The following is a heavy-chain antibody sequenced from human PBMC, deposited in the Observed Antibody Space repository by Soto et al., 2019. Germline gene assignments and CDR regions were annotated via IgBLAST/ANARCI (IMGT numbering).Heavy chain of an antibody. CDR1: GFTFSSYW. CDR2: IKQDGSEK. D-gene: IGHD3-22*01. V-gene: IGHV3-7*04. J-gene: IGHJ4*02. Sequence: GGSLRLSCAASGFTFSSYWMSWVRQAPGKGLEWVANIKQDGSEKYYVDSVRGRFTISRDNAKNSLYLQMNSLRAEDTAVYYCARARADYYDSSGYPLGYWGQGTLVTVSS. CDR3: ARARADYYDSSGYPLGY.